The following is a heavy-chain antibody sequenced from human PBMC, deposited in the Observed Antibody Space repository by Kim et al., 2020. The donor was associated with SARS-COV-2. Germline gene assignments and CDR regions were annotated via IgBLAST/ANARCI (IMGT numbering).Heavy chain of an antibody. CDR3: ARDNNAVYGMDV. V-gene: IGHV4-30-2*05. D-gene: IGHD6-19*01. J-gene: IGHJ6*02. Sequence: YITPPTKSRVTISVDSSKNQFSLKQSTVTAADTAVYYCARDNNAVYGMDVWGQGTTVTVSS.